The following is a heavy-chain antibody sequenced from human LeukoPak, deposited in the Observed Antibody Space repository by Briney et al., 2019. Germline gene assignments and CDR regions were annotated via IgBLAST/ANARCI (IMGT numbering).Heavy chain of an antibody. CDR1: GYTFTSYG. J-gene: IGHJ4*02. Sequence: GASVKVSCKASGYTFTSYGISWVRQAPGQGLEWMGIINPSGGSTSYAQKFQGRVTMTRVTSTSTVYMELSSLRSEDTAVYYCARDLRVGATGSRGYFDYWGQGTLVTVSS. D-gene: IGHD1-26*01. CDR3: ARDLRVGATGSRGYFDY. V-gene: IGHV1-46*01. CDR2: INPSGGST.